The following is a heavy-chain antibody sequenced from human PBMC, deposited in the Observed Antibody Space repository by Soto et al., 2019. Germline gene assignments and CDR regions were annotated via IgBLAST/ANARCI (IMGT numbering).Heavy chain of an antibody. V-gene: IGHV3-33*01. CDR1: GFTFSSYG. J-gene: IGHJ6*02. CDR2: IWYDGSNK. CDR3: AREGSSSWFPLYYYYGMEV. D-gene: IGHD6-13*01. Sequence: GGSLRLSCAASGFTFSSYGMHWVRQAPGKGLEWVAVIWYDGSNKYYADSVKGRFTISRDNSKNTLYLQMNSLRAEDTAVYYCAREGSSSWFPLYYYYGMEVWGQGTMVTVSS.